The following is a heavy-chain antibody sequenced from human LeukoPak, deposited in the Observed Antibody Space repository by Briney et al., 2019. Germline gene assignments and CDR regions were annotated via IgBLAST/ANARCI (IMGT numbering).Heavy chain of an antibody. Sequence: SVKVSCKASGGTFSSYAISWVRQAPGQGLEWMGGIIPIFGTANYAQKFQGRVTITADESTSTAYMELSSLRSEDTAVYYCARLSRGSNSWYGIDYWGQGTLVTVSS. D-gene: IGHD6-13*01. CDR3: ARLSRGSNSWYGIDY. J-gene: IGHJ4*02. V-gene: IGHV1-69*13. CDR2: IIPIFGTA. CDR1: GGTFSSYA.